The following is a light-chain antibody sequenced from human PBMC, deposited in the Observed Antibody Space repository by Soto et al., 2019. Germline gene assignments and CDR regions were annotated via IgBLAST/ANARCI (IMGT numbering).Light chain of an antibody. CDR3: QQYNNWPYS. CDR1: QGVTTN. Sequence: LMTQSPANLSVSPGERATLSCRAGQGVTTNFAWYQQKSGQSPRLLIYDVSIRATGVPARFSGTGSETDFTLTISGLQSEDSAIYFCQQYNNWPYSFGQGTRLEI. V-gene: IGKV3-15*01. J-gene: IGKJ5*01. CDR2: DVS.